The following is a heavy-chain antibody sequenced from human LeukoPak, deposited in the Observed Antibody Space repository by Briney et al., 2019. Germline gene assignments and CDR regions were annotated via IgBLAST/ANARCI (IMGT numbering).Heavy chain of an antibody. V-gene: IGHV3-30-3*01. D-gene: IGHD3-10*01. CDR3: ARGRGSGTGGWFDP. CDR1: GFTFSSYA. J-gene: IGHJ5*02. CDR2: ISYVGSNK. Sequence: GRSLRLSCAASGFTFSSYAMHWARQAPGKGLEWVAVISYVGSNKYYAASGKGRFTLSRDNSTSTRYLQMNSLRAEETAVYYCARGRGSGTGGWFDPWGQGTLVTVSS.